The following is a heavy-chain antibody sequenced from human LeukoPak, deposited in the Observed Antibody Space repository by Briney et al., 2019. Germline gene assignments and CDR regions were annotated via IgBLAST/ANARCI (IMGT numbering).Heavy chain of an antibody. D-gene: IGHD3-3*01. Sequence: GGSLRLSCAASGFTFINYAMSWVRQAPGKGLEWVGRIKGKADGGTTDYTAPGKGRFTISEDDSKNTLYLQMNSLKTEDTAVYYCTTGAFFGGQGTLVTVSS. V-gene: IGHV3-15*01. J-gene: IGHJ1*01. CDR3: TTGAFF. CDR1: GFTFINYA. CDR2: IKGKADGGTT.